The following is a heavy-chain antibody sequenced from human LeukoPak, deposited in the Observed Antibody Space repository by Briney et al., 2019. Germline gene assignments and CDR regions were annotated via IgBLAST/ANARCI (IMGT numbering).Heavy chain of an antibody. CDR3: ARDVSNVKVSFGYCSGGSCYGDAFDI. CDR1: GFTFSSYG. D-gene: IGHD2-15*01. Sequence: AGGSLRLSCAASGFTFSSYGMHWVRQAPGEGLEWVAVISYDGSNKYYADSVKGRFTISRDNSKNTLYLQMNSLRAEDTAVYYCARDVSNVKVSFGYCSGGSCYGDAFDIWGQGTMVTVSS. CDR2: ISYDGSNK. V-gene: IGHV3-30*03. J-gene: IGHJ3*02.